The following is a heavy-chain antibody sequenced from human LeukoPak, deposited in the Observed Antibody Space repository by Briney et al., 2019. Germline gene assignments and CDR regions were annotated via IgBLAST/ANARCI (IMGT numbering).Heavy chain of an antibody. J-gene: IGHJ4*02. V-gene: IGHV3-23*01. Sequence: PGGSLRLSCAASGFTFSSYAMGWVRQAPGKGLVWVSSISGSGGTTYYADSVKGRFTISRDNSKNTLYLQMNSLRAEDTAVYYCAKDLRPSYYYDSSGYGDYWGQGTLVTVSS. CDR3: AKDLRPSYYYDSSGYGDY. D-gene: IGHD3-22*01. CDR2: ISGSGGTT. CDR1: GFTFSSYA.